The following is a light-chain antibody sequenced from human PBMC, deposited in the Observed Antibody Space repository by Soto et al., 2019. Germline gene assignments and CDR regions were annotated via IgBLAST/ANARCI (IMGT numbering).Light chain of an antibody. V-gene: IGKV1-39*01. CDR3: QQSYSSPRT. J-gene: IGKJ4*01. Sequence: DIQMTQSPSSLSASVGDRVTITCRASQSITTYLNWYQQKPGTAPRLLIYGASSLQSGVPSTFSGSGSGTDFALTITSLQPEDFATYYCQQSYSSPRTFGGGTKVEFK. CDR2: GAS. CDR1: QSITTY.